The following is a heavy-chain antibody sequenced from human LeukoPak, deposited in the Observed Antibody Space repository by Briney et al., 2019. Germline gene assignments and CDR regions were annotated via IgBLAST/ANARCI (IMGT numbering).Heavy chain of an antibody. V-gene: IGHV3-23*01. D-gene: IGHD1-7*01. Sequence: GGSPRLSCAASGFTFSSYSTSWVRQAPGKGLEWVSAISGSGGTTIYADSVKGRFTISRDNSKNTLYLQMDSLRAEDTAIYYVTRTAQYTCFDPWGQGTLVTVSS. J-gene: IGHJ5*02. CDR1: GFTFSSYS. CDR2: ISGSGGTT. CDR3: TRTAQYTCFDP.